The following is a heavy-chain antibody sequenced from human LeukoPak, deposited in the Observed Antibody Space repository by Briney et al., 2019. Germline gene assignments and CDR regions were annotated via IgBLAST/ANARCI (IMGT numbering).Heavy chain of an antibody. D-gene: IGHD6-13*01. CDR2: IYPGDSDT. Sequence: GESLQISCKGSGYSFTSYWIGWVRQMPGKGLEWMGIIYPGDSDTRYSPSFQGQVTISADKSTSSAYLQWSSLKAADSAMYYCARRTAAAGAYYMDVWGKGTTVTVSS. V-gene: IGHV5-51*01. CDR1: GYSFTSYW. CDR3: ARRTAAAGAYYMDV. J-gene: IGHJ6*03.